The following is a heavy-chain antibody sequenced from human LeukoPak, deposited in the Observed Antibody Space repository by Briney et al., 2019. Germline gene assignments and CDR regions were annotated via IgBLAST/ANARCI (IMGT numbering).Heavy chain of an antibody. J-gene: IGHJ4*02. Sequence: PGGSLRLSCAVSGVTLTSAWMSWVRQAPGKGLEWVSAISGSGGSTYYADSVKGRFTISGDNSKNTLYLQMNSLRAEDTAVYYCAKDLTAIPYDYVWGSYRPLYFDYWGQGTLVTVSS. V-gene: IGHV3-23*01. CDR1: GVTLTSAW. CDR3: AKDLTAIPYDYVWGSYRPLYFDY. CDR2: ISGSGGST. D-gene: IGHD3-16*02.